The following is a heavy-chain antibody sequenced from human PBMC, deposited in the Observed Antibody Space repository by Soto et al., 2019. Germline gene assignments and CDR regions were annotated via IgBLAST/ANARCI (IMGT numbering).Heavy chain of an antibody. J-gene: IGHJ4*02. V-gene: IGHV3-53*04. CDR2: IYSGGST. CDR3: ARGYSSSWRHFGS. D-gene: IGHD6-13*01. CDR1: GFTVSSNY. Sequence: EVQLVESGGGLVQPGGSLRLSCAASGFTVSSNYMSWVRQAPGKGLEWVSVIYSGGSTYYADSVKGRFTLSRHNSKNTLYLQMNSLRAEDTAVYYCARGYSSSWRHFGSWGQGTLVTSSS.